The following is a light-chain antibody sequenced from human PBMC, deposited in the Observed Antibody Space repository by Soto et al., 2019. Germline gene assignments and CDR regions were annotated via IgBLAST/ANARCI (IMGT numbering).Light chain of an antibody. Sequence: DIQLTQSPSSLSASVGARVTITCQASQHISNYLNLYYQKPAKTPKLLIYDASNLETGVRSRVSGSVSGTDFTFTISSLQPEDIATYYCQQYDNLLLTFGGGTKVDIK. CDR1: QHISNY. V-gene: IGKV1-33*01. CDR2: DAS. J-gene: IGKJ4*01. CDR3: QQYDNLLLT.